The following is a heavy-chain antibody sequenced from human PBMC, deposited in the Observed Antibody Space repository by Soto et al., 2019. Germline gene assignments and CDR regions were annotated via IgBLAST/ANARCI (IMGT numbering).Heavy chain of an antibody. CDR1: GYTFTSYG. J-gene: IGHJ6*02. CDR2: ISAYNGNT. Sequence: QVQLVQSGAEVKKPGASVKVSCKASGYTFTSYGISWVRQAPGQGLEWMGWISAYNGNTNYAQKLQGRVTMTTDTSTSTAYTELRSLRSDDTAVYYCARVKYSPPDYYYYGMDVWGQGTRVTVSS. V-gene: IGHV1-18*01. D-gene: IGHD5-18*01. CDR3: ARVKYSPPDYYYYGMDV.